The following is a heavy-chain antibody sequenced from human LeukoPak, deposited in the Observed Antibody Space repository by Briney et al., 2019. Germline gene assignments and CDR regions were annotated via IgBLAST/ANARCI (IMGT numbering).Heavy chain of an antibody. V-gene: IGHV3-23*01. D-gene: IGHD3-22*01. CDR3: ATGYDSSGYYFN. Sequence: GGSLRLSCAASGFTFSSYAMSWVRQAPGKGLEWVSAISGSGGSTYYADSVKGRFTISRDNSKNTLYLQMNSLRAEDTAVYYCATGYDSSGYYFNWGQGTLVTVSS. CDR2: ISGSGGST. CDR1: GFTFSSYA. J-gene: IGHJ4*02.